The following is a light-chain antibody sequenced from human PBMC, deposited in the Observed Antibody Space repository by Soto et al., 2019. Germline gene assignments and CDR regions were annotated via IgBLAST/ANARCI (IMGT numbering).Light chain of an antibody. CDR2: DAS. Sequence: DIQMTQSPSTLSASVGDRVTLTCRASQSISSWLAWYQQKPGKAPKLLIYDASSLESGVPSRFSGSGSGTEFTLTISSLQPDDFATYYCQQYNSYSPGYTFGQRTKLEIK. CDR3: QQYNSYSPGYT. J-gene: IGKJ2*01. CDR1: QSISSW. V-gene: IGKV1-5*01.